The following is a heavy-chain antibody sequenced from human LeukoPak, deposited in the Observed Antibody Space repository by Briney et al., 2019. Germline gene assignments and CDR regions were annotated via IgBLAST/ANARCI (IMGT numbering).Heavy chain of an antibody. CDR3: ASGQTVMPPRGYYTDV. J-gene: IGHJ6*03. Sequence: ASVKVSCKASGNTFNSYGITWVRQVPGQGLEWMGWISAYSGNTKYAQMLQGRVTMTTDTSTSTAYMELRSLRSDDTAVYYCASGQTVMPPRGYYTDVWGKGTTVTVSS. D-gene: IGHD4-17*01. CDR2: ISAYSGNT. V-gene: IGHV1-18*01. CDR1: GNTFNSYG.